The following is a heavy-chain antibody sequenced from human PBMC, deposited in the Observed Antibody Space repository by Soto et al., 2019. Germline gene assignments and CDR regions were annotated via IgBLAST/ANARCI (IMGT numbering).Heavy chain of an antibody. V-gene: IGHV3-30*18. CDR3: AKSSGSGYDFLRTVDAFDI. Sequence: GSLRLSCAASGFTFSSYGMHWVRQAPGKGLEWVAVISYDGSNKYYADSVKGRFTISRDNSKNTLYLQMNSLRAEDTAVYYCAKSSGSGYDFLRTVDAFDIWGQGTMVTVSS. CDR2: ISYDGSNK. CDR1: GFTFSSYG. J-gene: IGHJ3*02. D-gene: IGHD5-12*01.